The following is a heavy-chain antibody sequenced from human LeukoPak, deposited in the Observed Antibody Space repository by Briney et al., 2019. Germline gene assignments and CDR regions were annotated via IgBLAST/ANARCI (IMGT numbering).Heavy chain of an antibody. CDR1: GFTLGRYW. Sequence: GGSLRLSCAASGFTLGRYWMHWFRQAPGTGLVWVARSNSDGKTTDYADSVRGRFTTSRDNTKNTLYLQMSSLRAEDTGVYYCARDHHDFWSGCPNYWGQGTLVIVSS. V-gene: IGHV3-74*01. CDR2: SNSDGKTT. D-gene: IGHD3-3*01. J-gene: IGHJ4*02. CDR3: ARDHHDFWSGCPNY.